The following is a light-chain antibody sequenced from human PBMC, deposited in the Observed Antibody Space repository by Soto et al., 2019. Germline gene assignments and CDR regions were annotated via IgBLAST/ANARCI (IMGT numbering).Light chain of an antibody. CDR3: AAWDDSLNGGV. CDR2: SNN. J-gene: IGLJ2*01. Sequence: QSVLTQPPSASGTPGQRVPISCSGSSSNIGSNTVNWYQQLPGTAPKLLIYSNNQRPSGVPDRFSGAKSGTSASLAIRGLQSEDEADYYCAAWDDSLNGGVFGGGTKVTVL. V-gene: IGLV1-44*01. CDR1: SSNIGSNT.